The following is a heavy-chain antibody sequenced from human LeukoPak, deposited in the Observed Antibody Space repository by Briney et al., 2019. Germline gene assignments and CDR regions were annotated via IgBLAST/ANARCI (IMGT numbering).Heavy chain of an antibody. V-gene: IGHV3-21*04. D-gene: IGHD3-16*01. J-gene: IGHJ3*02. CDR1: GFPFSIYS. CDR3: ARDVPSFSLADAFDI. Sequence: GGSLTLPCAASGFPFSIYSMNWVRQAPGKGLEWVSSISSSSSYIYYADSVKGRFTISRDNAKNSLYLQMNSLRAEDTAVYYCARDVPSFSLADAFDIWGQGTMVTVSS. CDR2: ISSSSSYI.